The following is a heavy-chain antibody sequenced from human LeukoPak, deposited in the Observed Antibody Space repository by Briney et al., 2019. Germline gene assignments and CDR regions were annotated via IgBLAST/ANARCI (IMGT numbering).Heavy chain of an antibody. J-gene: IGHJ4*02. CDR3: ASGNSGYWF. D-gene: IGHD3-22*01. CDR1: GFTFSDYS. Sequence: GGSLRLSCAASGFTFSDYSMTWVRQAPGRGLEWLSYISGSSSTIYYVDSVKGRFTISRDNAKNSLYLQMNSLRAEDTAMYYCASGNSGYWFWGQGTPVTVSS. V-gene: IGHV3-48*04. CDR2: ISGSSSTI.